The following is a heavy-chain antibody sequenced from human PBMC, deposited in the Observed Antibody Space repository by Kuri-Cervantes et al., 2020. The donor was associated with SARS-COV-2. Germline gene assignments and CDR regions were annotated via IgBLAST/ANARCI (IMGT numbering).Heavy chain of an antibody. CDR1: GGSISSYY. CDR2: IYTSGST. V-gene: IGHV4-4*07. J-gene: IGHJ4*02. Sequence: GSLRLSCTVSGGSISSYYWSWIRQPAWKGLEWIGRIYTSGSTNYNPSLKSRATMSVDTSKNQFSLKLSSVTAADTAVYYCARHSYDFWSGSEPFDYWGQGTLVTVSS. D-gene: IGHD3-3*01. CDR3: ARHSYDFWSGSEPFDY.